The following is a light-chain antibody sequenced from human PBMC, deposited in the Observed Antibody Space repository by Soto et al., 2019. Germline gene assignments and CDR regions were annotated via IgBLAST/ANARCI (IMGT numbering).Light chain of an antibody. J-gene: IGKJ4*01. CDR2: GAS. V-gene: IGKV3-20*01. CDR3: QQYQSLT. CDR1: QSVSSY. Sequence: EVVLTQSPATLSLSPGERAPLSCRASQSVSSYLAWYQHKPGQAPRLLIHGASSRVTGIPDRFSGSGSGTDFTLTITRLEPEDFAVYYCQQYQSLTFGGGTKVDIK.